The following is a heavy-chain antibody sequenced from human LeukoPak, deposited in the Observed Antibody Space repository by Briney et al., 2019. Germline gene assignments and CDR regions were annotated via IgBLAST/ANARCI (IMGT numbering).Heavy chain of an antibody. CDR2: ISGSGGST. D-gene: IGHD1-26*01. CDR1: GFTFSSYA. Sequence: GGSLRLSCAASGFTFSSYAMSWVRQAPGKGLEWVSAISGSGGSTYYADSAKGRFTISRDNSKNTLYLQMNSLRAEDTAVYYCAKDLSGSYNFDYWGQGTLVTVSS. CDR3: AKDLSGSYNFDY. J-gene: IGHJ4*02. V-gene: IGHV3-23*01.